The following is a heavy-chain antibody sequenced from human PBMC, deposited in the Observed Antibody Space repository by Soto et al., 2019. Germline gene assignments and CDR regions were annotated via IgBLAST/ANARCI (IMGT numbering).Heavy chain of an antibody. CDR2: IDPSDSYI. Sequence: GESLKISCKGSGSSFTNHWITWVRQIPGKGLEWMGRIDPSDSYINYSPSFQGHVTTSADKSISTAYLQWSSLEASDTATYYCARHSYYDSRGGGYWGQGTPVTVSS. J-gene: IGHJ4*02. V-gene: IGHV5-10-1*01. CDR3: ARHSYYDSRGGGY. CDR1: GSSFTNHW. D-gene: IGHD3-22*01.